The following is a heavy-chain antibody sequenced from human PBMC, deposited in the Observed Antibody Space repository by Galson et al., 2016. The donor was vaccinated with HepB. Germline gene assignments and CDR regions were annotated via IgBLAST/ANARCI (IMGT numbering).Heavy chain of an antibody. CDR3: TTDWNNSKFGYNWFDP. J-gene: IGHJ5*02. Sequence: SLRLSCAASELNFTDAWMTWVRQAPGKGLEWVARIKSTADGGTADHATPVKGRFTISRDDSKNTVFLNMNSLKTEDSALYYCTTDWNNSKFGYNWFDPWGQGTLVIVSS. CDR1: ELNFTDAW. D-gene: IGHD3-3*02. V-gene: IGHV3-15*01. CDR2: IKSTADGGTA.